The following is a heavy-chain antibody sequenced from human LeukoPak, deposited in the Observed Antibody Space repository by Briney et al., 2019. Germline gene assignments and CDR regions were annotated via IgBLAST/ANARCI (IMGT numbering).Heavy chain of an antibody. CDR3: ANRGRYYFDY. D-gene: IGHD6-25*01. V-gene: IGHV3-23*01. J-gene: IGHJ4*02. CDR1: GFTFSNYA. CDR2: IGSGGGT. Sequence: GGSLRLSCAGSGFTFSNYAMSWVRQAPGKGLEWLSTIGSGGGTYYADSVKGRFTISRDNSINTLYLQMNSLRAEDTALYYCANRGRYYFDYWGQGALVTVSS.